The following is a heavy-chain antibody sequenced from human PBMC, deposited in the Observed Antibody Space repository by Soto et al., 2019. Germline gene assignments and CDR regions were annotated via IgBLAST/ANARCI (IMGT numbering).Heavy chain of an antibody. CDR2: ISGSGGST. J-gene: IGHJ6*02. D-gene: IGHD6-6*01. V-gene: IGHV3-23*01. CDR1: GFTFSSYA. Sequence: EVQLLESGGGLVQPGGSLRLSCAASGFTFSSYAMSWVRQAPGKGLEWVSAISGSGGSTYYADSVKGRFTISRDNSKNTLYLQMNSLRAEDTAVYYCAKDREQLGPDYYYYYGMDVWGQGTTVTVSS. CDR3: AKDREQLGPDYYYYYGMDV.